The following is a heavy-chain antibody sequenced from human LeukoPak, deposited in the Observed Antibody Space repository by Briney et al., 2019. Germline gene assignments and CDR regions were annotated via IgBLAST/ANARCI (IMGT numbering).Heavy chain of an antibody. CDR1: GYTFTSYG. CDR2: ISAYNGNT. V-gene: IGHV1-18*01. D-gene: IGHD3-9*01. Sequence: ASVKVSCKASGYTFTSYGISWVRQAPGQGLEWMGWISAYNGNTNYAQKLQGRVTMTTDTSTSTAYMELRSLRSDDTAVYYCARDNYDILTGYQFDHWGQGTLVTVSS. J-gene: IGHJ4*02. CDR3: ARDNYDILTGYQFDH.